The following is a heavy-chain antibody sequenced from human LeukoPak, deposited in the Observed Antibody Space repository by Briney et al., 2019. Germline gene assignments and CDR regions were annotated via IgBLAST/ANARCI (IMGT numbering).Heavy chain of an antibody. D-gene: IGHD3-16*01. V-gene: IGHV1-69*05. CDR3: ARSPRPAWVNYYCYYMDV. Sequence: SVKVSCKASGGTFSSYAISWVRQAPGQGLEWMGGIIPIFGTANYAQKFQGRVTITTDESTSTAYMELSSLRSEDTAVYYCARSPRPAWVNYYCYYMDVWGKGTTVTVSS. CDR1: GGTFSSYA. CDR2: IIPIFGTA. J-gene: IGHJ6*03.